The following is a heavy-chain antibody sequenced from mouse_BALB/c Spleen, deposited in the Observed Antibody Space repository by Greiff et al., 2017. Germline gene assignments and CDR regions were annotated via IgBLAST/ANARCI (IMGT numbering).Heavy chain of an antibody. CDR3: ARLNYYGSSYHDY. J-gene: IGHJ2*01. CDR1: GYTFSSYW. CDR2: ILPGSGST. V-gene: IGHV1-9*01. Sequence: VQLQQSGAELMKPGASVKISCKATGYTFSSYWIEWVKQRPGHGLEWIGEILPGSGSTNYNEKFKGKATFTADTSSNTAYMQLSSLTSEDSAVYYCARLNYYGSSYHDYWGQGTTLTVSS. D-gene: IGHD1-1*01.